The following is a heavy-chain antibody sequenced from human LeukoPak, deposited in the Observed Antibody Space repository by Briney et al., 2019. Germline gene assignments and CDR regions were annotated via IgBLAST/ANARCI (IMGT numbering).Heavy chain of an antibody. V-gene: IGHV3-48*03. Sequence: GGSLRLSCAASGFTFSSYEMNWVRQAPGKGLEWVSYISSSGSTIYYADSVKGRFTISRDNAKNSLYLQMNSLRAEDTAVYYCARDGSSGLFDYWGQGTLVTVSP. CDR1: GFTFSSYE. D-gene: IGHD6-25*01. CDR3: ARDGSSGLFDY. J-gene: IGHJ4*02. CDR2: ISSSGSTI.